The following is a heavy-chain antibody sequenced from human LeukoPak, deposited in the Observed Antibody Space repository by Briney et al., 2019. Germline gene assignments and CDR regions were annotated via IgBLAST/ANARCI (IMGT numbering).Heavy chain of an antibody. D-gene: IGHD2-8*02. CDR3: ARDLPPWVLGDGFYGMDV. V-gene: IGHV3-30-3*01. CDR2: ISYDGSNK. J-gene: IGHJ6*02. Sequence: GGSLRLSCAASGFTFSSYAMHWVRQAPGKGLEWVAVISYDGSNKYYADSVKGRFTISRDNAKNSLYLQMNSLRAEDTAVYYCARDLPPWVLGDGFYGMDVWGQGTTVTVSS. CDR1: GFTFSSYA.